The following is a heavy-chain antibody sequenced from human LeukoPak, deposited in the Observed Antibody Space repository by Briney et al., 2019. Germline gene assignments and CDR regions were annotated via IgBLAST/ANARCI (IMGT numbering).Heavy chain of an antibody. Sequence: SETLSLTCTVSGYSISSGYYWGWIRQPPGKGLEWIGNIYHSGSTYYNPSLKSRVNISVDTSKNQFSLKLSSVTAADTAVYYCARDDGWLQLNSAFDIWGQGTMVTVSS. CDR3: ARDDGWLQLNSAFDI. CDR1: GYSISSGYY. V-gene: IGHV4-38-2*02. J-gene: IGHJ3*02. CDR2: IYHSGST. D-gene: IGHD5-24*01.